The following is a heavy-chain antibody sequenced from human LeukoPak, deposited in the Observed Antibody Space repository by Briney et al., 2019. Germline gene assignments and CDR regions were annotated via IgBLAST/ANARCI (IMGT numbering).Heavy chain of an antibody. CDR2: IRGNGETT. Sequence: PGGALRLSCAASGFTLSSIAMTWVRQAPGKGLEWVSTIRGNGETTYNADSVKGRFTISRDNSKKTLYLQLNSLRVEDTAIYYCAKGQELDDGVFDSWGQGTLVTVPS. CDR3: AKGQELDDGVFDS. V-gene: IGHV3-23*01. CDR1: GFTLSSIA. D-gene: IGHD1-1*01. J-gene: IGHJ4*02.